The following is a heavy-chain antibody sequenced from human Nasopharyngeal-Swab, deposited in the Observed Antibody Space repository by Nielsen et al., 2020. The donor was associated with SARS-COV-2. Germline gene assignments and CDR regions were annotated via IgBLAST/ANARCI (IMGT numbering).Heavy chain of an antibody. J-gene: IGHJ3*02. Sequence: SETLSLTCTVPGGSISTTSYYWGWVRQPPGKGLEWIGSIYYSGSTYYSPSLKSRVTVSVDTPKNQISLRLSSVTAADTAVYYCASISPEIVVVVAAFAAFDIWGQGTMVTVSS. CDR1: GGSISTTSYY. CDR3: ASISPEIVVVVAAFAAFDI. CDR2: IYYSGST. V-gene: IGHV4-39*01. D-gene: IGHD2-15*01.